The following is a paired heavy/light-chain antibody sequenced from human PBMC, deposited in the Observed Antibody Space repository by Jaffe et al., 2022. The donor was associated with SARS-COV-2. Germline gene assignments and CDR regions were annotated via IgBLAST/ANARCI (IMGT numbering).Heavy chain of an antibody. CDR2: ISASGGVT. CDR1: GFPLRNYA. Sequence: EVQLVESGGGLVQPGGSMRLSCAASGFPLRNYAMSWVRQTPGKGLEWVSSISASGGVTLYADSVKGRFTISRDNSRNTLYVQLNSLRAEDTAVYYCAKGLGESSGYSTSWYKRGLDYWGQGALVTVSS. J-gene: IGHJ4*02. D-gene: IGHD6-13*01. V-gene: IGHV3-23*04. CDR3: AKGLGESSGYSTSWYKRGLDY.
Light chain of an antibody. CDR2: GAS. CDR1: QSVSSTY. CDR3: QHYGSSPLT. V-gene: IGKV3-20*01. Sequence: EIVLTQSPGTLSLSPGERATLSCRASQSVSSTYLAWYQQKPGQAPRLLIHGASSRASGIPDRFSGSGSETDFTLTITRLEPEDFAVYYCQHYGSSPLTFGGGTNVEIK. J-gene: IGKJ4*01.